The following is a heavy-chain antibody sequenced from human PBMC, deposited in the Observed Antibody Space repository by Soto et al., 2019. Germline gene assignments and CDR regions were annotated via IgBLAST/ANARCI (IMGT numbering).Heavy chain of an antibody. Sequence: PGGSLRLSCEASGFRISCCWMSWVRQAPGKGLEWVANIKEDGSERYHVDSVKGRFTISRDNAKSSLYLQMNGLRDEDTAVYYCVKGGTNFDSWGQGTLVTVSS. J-gene: IGHJ5*01. CDR3: VKGGTNFDS. V-gene: IGHV3-7*03. CDR1: GFRISCCW. CDR2: IKEDGSER. D-gene: IGHD2-8*01.